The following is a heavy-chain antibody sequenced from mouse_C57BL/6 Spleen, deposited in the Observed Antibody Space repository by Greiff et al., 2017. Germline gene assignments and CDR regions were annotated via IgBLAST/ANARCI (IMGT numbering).Heavy chain of an antibody. CDR2: ISSGSSTI. J-gene: IGHJ2*01. Sequence: EVKLMESGGGLVKPGGSLKLSCAASGFTFSDYGMHWVRQAPEKGLEWVAYISSGSSTIYYADTVKGRFTISRDNAKNTLFLQMTSLRSEDTAMYYCARDCYGSPYYFDYWGQGTTLTVSS. D-gene: IGHD1-1*01. CDR1: GFTFSDYG. CDR3: ARDCYGSPYYFDY. V-gene: IGHV5-17*01.